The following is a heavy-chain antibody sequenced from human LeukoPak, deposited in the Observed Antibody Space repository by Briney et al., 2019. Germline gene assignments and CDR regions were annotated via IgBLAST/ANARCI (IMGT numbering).Heavy chain of an antibody. Sequence: PSDTLSLTCTVSGGPISSYHGRWIRQPTGKGLEWLGRIYTSGSHNYNASLKSRVSMSVDTSKNQFSLKLSSVTAAATAVFYCARENSGSYREFDYWGQGTLVTVSS. D-gene: IGHD1-26*01. CDR3: ARENSGSYREFDY. CDR2: IYTSGSH. CDR1: GGPISSYH. V-gene: IGHV4-4*07. J-gene: IGHJ4*02.